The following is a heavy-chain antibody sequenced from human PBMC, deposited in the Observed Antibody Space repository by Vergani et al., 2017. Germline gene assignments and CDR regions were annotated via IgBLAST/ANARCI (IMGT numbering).Heavy chain of an antibody. D-gene: IGHD3-16*01. J-gene: IGHJ6*02. Sequence: EVQLLESGGGLAQPGGSRRLSCAASGFTFRNYAMTWVRQAPGRGLEWFSIINDNGGTTYYSDSVKGRFTISRDNSKDTLYLQMNSLRAEDTAVYYCARGGRHDYDTKRQFYYYYGVDVWGQGTTVTVSS. CDR1: GFTFRNYA. CDR2: INDNGGTT. V-gene: IGHV3-23*01. CDR3: ARGGRHDYDTKRQFYYYYGVDV.